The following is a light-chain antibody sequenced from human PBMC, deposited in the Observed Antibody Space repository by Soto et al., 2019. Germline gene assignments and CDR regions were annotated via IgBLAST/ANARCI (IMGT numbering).Light chain of an antibody. CDR3: QKSYSIPYT. V-gene: IGKV1-39*01. Sequence: DLQMTQSPSSLSASVGDRVTITCRASQSISTYLNWYQQKPGKAPKLLIFGASNLQSGVPSRFSGSGSGTDFTLTISSLQPEDFATYYCQKSYSIPYTFGQGTKLEI. CDR1: QSISTY. CDR2: GAS. J-gene: IGKJ2*01.